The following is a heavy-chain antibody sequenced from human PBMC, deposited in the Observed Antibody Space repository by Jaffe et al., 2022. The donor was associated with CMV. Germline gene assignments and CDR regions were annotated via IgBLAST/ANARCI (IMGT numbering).Heavy chain of an antibody. CDR3: AREDGYCSSTSCPIEVYYYGMDV. Sequence: QVQLVQSGAEVKKPGSSVKVSCKASGGTFSSYAISWVRQAPGQGLEWMGGIIPIFGTANYAQKFQGRVTITADESTSTAYMELSSLRSEDTAVYYCAREDGYCSSTSCPIEVYYYGMDVWGQGTTVTVSS. CDR1: GGTFSSYA. D-gene: IGHD2-2*01. J-gene: IGHJ6*02. V-gene: IGHV1-69*01. CDR2: IIPIFGTA.